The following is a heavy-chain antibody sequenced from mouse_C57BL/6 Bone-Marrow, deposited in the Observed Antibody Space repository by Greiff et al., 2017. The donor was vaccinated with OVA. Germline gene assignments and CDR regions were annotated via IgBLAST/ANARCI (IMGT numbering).Heavy chain of an antibody. CDR2: IYPRDGST. V-gene: IGHV1-78*01. CDR1: GYTFTDHT. J-gene: IGHJ1*03. Sequence: VQRVESDAELVKPGASVKISCKVSGYTFTDHTIHWMKQRPEQGLEWIGYIYPRDGSTKYNEKFKGKATLTADKSSSTAYMQLNSLTSEDSAVYFCARGEDYYGSSPYWYFDVWGTGTTVTVSS. CDR3: ARGEDYYGSSPYWYFDV. D-gene: IGHD1-1*01.